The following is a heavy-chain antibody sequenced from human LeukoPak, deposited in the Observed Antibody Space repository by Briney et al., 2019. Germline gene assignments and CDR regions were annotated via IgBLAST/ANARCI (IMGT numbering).Heavy chain of an antibody. CDR3: ARAARARTYYYDSSGPGGFDY. V-gene: IGHV3-30*03. J-gene: IGHJ4*02. CDR1: GFTFSSYG. CDR2: ISYDGSNK. Sequence: GGSLRLSCAASGFTFSSYGMHWVRQAPGKGLEWVAVISYDGSNKYYADSVKGRFTISRDNSKNTLYLQMNSLRAEDTAVYYCARAARARTYYYDSSGPGGFDYWGQGTLVTVSS. D-gene: IGHD3-22*01.